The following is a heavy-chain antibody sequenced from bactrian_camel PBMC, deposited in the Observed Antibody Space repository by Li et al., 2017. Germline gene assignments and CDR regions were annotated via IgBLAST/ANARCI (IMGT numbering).Heavy chain of an antibody. Sequence: HVQLVESGGGSVQAGGSLKLSCVASGYTRRSYCMAWFRQAPGKEREGVAAIYTRDGFFYYADSVRGRFTISRDNALNTMYLQLNSLKTEDTAMYYCAKDEYGGTWMTAKRGQGTQVTVS. CDR2: IYTRDGFF. CDR1: GYTRRSYC. D-gene: IGHD7*01. CDR3: AKDEYGGTWMTAK. J-gene: IGHJ4*01. V-gene: IGHV3S1*01.